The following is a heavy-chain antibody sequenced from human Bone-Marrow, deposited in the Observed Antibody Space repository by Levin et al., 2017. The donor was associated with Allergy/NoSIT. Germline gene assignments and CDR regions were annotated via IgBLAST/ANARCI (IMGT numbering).Heavy chain of an antibody. CDR3: ARDFAFGFDL. CDR2: IRPDGSEG. J-gene: IGHJ3*01. V-gene: IGHV3-7*01. Sequence: RGESLKISCTASEFSFRDSWMSWVRQAPGKGPEWVANIRPDGSEGYYVGSVEGRFTISRDNAKNSLYLQMNSLRAEDTARYHCARDFAFGFDLWGQGTVVTVSS. D-gene: IGHD3-16*01. CDR1: EFSFRDSW.